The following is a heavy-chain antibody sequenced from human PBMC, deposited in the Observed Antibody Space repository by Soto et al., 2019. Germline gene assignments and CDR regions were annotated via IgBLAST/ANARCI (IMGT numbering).Heavy chain of an antibody. CDR3: ARDSAGFPFDY. D-gene: IGHD2-15*01. CDR2: IEPDGSEK. Sequence: GGSLRLSCAASGFTFSIYWMSWVRQAPGGGLEWVANIEPDGSEKYYVDSVKGRFTISRDNAKNSLYLQMNSLRAEDAAVYYCARDSAGFPFDYWGQGTLVTV. V-gene: IGHV3-7*01. J-gene: IGHJ4*02. CDR1: GFTFSIYW.